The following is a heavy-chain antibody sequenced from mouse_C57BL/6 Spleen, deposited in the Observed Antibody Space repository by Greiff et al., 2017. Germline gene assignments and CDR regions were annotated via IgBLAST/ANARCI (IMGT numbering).Heavy chain of an antibody. Sequence: EVHLVESGGGLVQPGGSLSLSCAASGFTFTDYYMSWVRQPPGKALEWLGFIRNKANGYTTEYSASVKGRFTISRDNSQSILYLQMNALRAEDSATYYCARYKATEGFYYAMDYWGQGTSVTVSS. CDR1: GFTFTDYY. CDR2: IRNKANGYTT. V-gene: IGHV7-3*01. D-gene: IGHD3-2*02. CDR3: ARYKATEGFYYAMDY. J-gene: IGHJ4*01.